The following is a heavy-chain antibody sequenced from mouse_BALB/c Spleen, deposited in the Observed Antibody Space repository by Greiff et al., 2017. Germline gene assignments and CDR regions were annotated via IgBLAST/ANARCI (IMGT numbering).Heavy chain of an antibody. CDR1: GYTFTDYA. D-gene: IGHD1-1*01. CDR3: ARAVVEGWYFDV. J-gene: IGHJ1*01. V-gene: IGHV1S137*01. CDR2: ISTYYGDA. Sequence: VQLQQSGAELVRPGVSVKISCKGSGYTFTDYAMHWVKQSHAKSLEWIGVISTYYGDASYNQKFKGKATMTVDKSSSTAYMQLKSLTSDDSAVYYCARAVVEGWYFDVWGAGTTVTVSS.